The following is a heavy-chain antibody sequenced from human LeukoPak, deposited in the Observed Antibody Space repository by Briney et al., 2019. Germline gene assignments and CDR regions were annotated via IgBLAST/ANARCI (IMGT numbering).Heavy chain of an antibody. V-gene: IGHV3-53*01. Sequence: GGSLRLSCAASGFTFSSYWMSWVRQAPGKGLEWVSVIYSGGSTYYADSVKGRFTISRDNSKNTLYLQMNSLRAEDTAVYYCAREIWDDSSDWGDAFDIWGQGTMVTVSS. CDR2: IYSGGST. J-gene: IGHJ3*02. CDR1: GFTFSSYW. CDR3: AREIWDDSSDWGDAFDI. D-gene: IGHD3-22*01.